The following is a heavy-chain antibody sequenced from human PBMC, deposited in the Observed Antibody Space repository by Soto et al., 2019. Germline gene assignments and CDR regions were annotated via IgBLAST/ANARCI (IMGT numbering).Heavy chain of an antibody. Sequence: PSETLSLTCSASGVSIGSHFWSWIRQAPGKGPELVGYIYHTVNTNYNPALKSRVTISMDTSENQLSLQLSSVTAADTAVYYCATVVIPGTRHTDFDSRGQGVSVTVSS. D-gene: IGHD2-21*01. CDR3: ATVVIPGTRHTDFDS. CDR1: GVSIGSHF. V-gene: IGHV4-59*11. J-gene: IGHJ5*01. CDR2: IYHTVNT.